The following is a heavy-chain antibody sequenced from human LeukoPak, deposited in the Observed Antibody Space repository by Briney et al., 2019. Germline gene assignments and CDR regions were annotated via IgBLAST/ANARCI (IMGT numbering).Heavy chain of an antibody. CDR2: ISYDGSNK. CDR3: AKAKPVYYYDSSGQHFDY. J-gene: IGHJ4*02. Sequence: GGSLRLSCAASGFTFSSYGMHWVRQALGKGLEWVAVISYDGSNKYYADSVKGRFTISRDNSKNTLYLQMNSLRAEDTAVYYCAKAKPVYYYDSSGQHFDYWGQGTLVTVSS. CDR1: GFTFSSYG. D-gene: IGHD3-22*01. V-gene: IGHV3-30*18.